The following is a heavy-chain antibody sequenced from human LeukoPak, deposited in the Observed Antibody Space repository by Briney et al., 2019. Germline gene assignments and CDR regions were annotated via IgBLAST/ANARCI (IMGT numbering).Heavy chain of an antibody. Sequence: PGGSLRLSCAASGFTFSSYGMHWVRQAPGKGLEWVAFIRYDGSNKYYADSVKDRFTISRDNSKNTLYLQMNSLRAEDTAVYYCAKDSGYCSSTSCYLAAGGFPYFDYWGQGTLVTVSS. J-gene: IGHJ4*02. D-gene: IGHD2-2*03. CDR3: AKDSGYCSSTSCYLAAGGFPYFDY. V-gene: IGHV3-30*02. CDR1: GFTFSSYG. CDR2: IRYDGSNK.